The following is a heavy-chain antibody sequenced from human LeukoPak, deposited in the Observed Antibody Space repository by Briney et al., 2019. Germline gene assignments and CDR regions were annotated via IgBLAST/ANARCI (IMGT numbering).Heavy chain of an antibody. D-gene: IGHD3-9*01. CDR1: GFTFSSYA. CDR2: ISYDGSNK. CDR3: ARSSTGMRYFDWFAADY. V-gene: IGHV3-30-3*01. Sequence: GRSLRLSCAASGFTFSSYAMHWVRQAPGKGLEWVAVISYDGSNKYYADSVKGRFTISRDNSKNTLYLQTNSLRAEDTAVYYCARSSTGMRYFDWFAADYWGQGTLVTVSS. J-gene: IGHJ4*02.